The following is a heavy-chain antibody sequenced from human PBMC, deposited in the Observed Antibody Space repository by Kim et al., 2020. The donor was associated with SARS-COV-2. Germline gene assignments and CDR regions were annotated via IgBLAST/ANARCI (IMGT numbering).Heavy chain of an antibody. CDR1: GGSFSGYY. V-gene: IGHV4-34*01. J-gene: IGHJ2*01. Sequence: SETLSLTCAVYGGSFSGYYWSWIRQPPGKGLEWIGEINHSGRTNYNPSLKSRVTISVDTSKNQFSLKLTSVTAADTAVYYCARRLPNTSGSGSHYCDLWG. D-gene: IGHD3-10*01. CDR3: ARRLPNTSGSGSHYCDL. CDR2: INHSGRT.